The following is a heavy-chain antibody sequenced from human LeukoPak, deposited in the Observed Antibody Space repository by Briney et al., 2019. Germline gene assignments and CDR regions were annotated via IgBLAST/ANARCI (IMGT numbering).Heavy chain of an antibody. CDR3: ANHYDSSPVDV. CDR1: GFTFSSYA. J-gene: IGHJ6*02. CDR2: ISYDGSNK. Sequence: PGGSLRLSCAASGFTFSSYAMSWVRQAPGKGLEWVAVISYDGSNKYYADSVKGRFTISRDNSKNTLYLQMNSLRAEDTAVYYCANHYDSSPVDVWSQGTTVTVSS. D-gene: IGHD3-22*01. V-gene: IGHV3-30*18.